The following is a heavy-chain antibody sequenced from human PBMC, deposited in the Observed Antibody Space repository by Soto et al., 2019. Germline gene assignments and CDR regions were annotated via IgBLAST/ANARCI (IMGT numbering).Heavy chain of an antibody. J-gene: IGHJ6*02. Sequence: SVKVSCKASGGTFSSYAISWVRRAPGQGLEWMGGIIPIFGTANYAQKFQGRVTITADESTSTAYMELSSLRSEDTAVYYCARDPYAHGGMDVWGRGTTVTVSS. CDR3: ARDPYAHGGMDV. CDR1: GGTFSSYA. CDR2: IIPIFGTA. V-gene: IGHV1-69*13. D-gene: IGHD3-16*01.